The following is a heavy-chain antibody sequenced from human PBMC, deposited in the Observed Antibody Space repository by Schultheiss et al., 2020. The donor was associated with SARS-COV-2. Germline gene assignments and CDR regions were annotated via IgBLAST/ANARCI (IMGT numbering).Heavy chain of an antibody. J-gene: IGHJ4*02. CDR1: GGSISSSSYY. V-gene: IGHV4-31*03. Sequence: SETLSLTCTVSGGSISSSSYYWGWIRQPPGKGLEWIGYIYYSGSTYYNPSLKSRVTISVDTSKNQFSLKLSSVTAADTAVYYCATEGSGSYYNYFDYWGQGTLVTVSS. CDR2: IYYSGST. D-gene: IGHD3-10*01. CDR3: ATEGSGSYYNYFDY.